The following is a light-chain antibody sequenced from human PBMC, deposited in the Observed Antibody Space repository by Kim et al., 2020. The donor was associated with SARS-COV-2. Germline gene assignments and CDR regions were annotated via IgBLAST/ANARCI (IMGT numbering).Light chain of an antibody. CDR3: QSYDTTDHWV. CDR1: SRSMATNF. CDR2: ENN. V-gene: IGLV6-57*03. Sequence: KTLAISWTRSSRSMATNFVQWYQQRPGSAPTTVIYENNQRPSGVPDRFSGSIDTSSNSASLTISGLKTEDETDYYCQSYDTTDHWVFGGGTQLTVL. J-gene: IGLJ3*02.